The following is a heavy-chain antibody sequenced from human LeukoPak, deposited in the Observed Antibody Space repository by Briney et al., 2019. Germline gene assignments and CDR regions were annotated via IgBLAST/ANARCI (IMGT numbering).Heavy chain of an antibody. CDR1: GLTVSSNC. Sequence: PGGSLRLSCAASGLTVSSNCMSWVRQAPGKGLEWVSFIYSGGNTYYADSVKGRFTISRDNAKNSLYLQMNSLRAEDMAVYYCASPYSSRWYELCYWGQGTLVTVSS. CDR2: IYSGGNT. V-gene: IGHV3-53*01. CDR3: ASPYSSRWYELCY. D-gene: IGHD6-13*01. J-gene: IGHJ4*02.